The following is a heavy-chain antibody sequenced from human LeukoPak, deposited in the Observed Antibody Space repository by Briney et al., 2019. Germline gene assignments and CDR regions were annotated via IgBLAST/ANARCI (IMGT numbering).Heavy chain of an antibody. J-gene: IGHJ4*02. V-gene: IGHV3-53*01. D-gene: IGHD4-11*01. CDR1: GFTFSSNY. CDR2: IYSGGST. CDR3: ARSVPDYTRFDY. Sequence: PGGSLRLSCAASGFTFSSNYMSWVRQAPGKGLEWVSVIYSGGSTYYADSVKGRFTISRDNSKNTLYLQMNSLRAEDTAVYYCARSVPDYTRFDYWGQGALVTVSS.